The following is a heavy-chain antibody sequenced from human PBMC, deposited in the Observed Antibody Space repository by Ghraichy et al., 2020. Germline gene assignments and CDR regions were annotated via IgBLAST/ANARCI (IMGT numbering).Heavy chain of an antibody. CDR2: ISAYNGNT. J-gene: IGHJ5*02. V-gene: IGHV1-18*01. Sequence: ASVKVSCKASGYTFTSYGISWVRQAPGQGLEWKGWISAYNGNTNYAQKLQGRVTMTTDTSTSTAYMELRSLRSDDTAVYYCARDLRRIAAAALPLGWFDPWGQGTLVTVSS. CDR3: ARDLRRIAAAALPLGWFDP. D-gene: IGHD6-13*01. CDR1: GYTFTSYG.